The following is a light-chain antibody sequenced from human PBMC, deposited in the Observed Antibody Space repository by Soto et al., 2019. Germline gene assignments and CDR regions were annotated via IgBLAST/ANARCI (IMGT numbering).Light chain of an antibody. CDR3: QQRSNWIT. V-gene: IGKV3D-20*02. CDR2: DAS. J-gene: IGKJ5*01. Sequence: EIVMTQSPATLSVSPGEIATLSCRASQSISSSYLAWYQQKPGLAPRLLIYDASNRATGIPARFSGSGSGTDFTLTISSLEPEDFAVYYCQQRSNWITFGQGTRLEIK. CDR1: QSISSSY.